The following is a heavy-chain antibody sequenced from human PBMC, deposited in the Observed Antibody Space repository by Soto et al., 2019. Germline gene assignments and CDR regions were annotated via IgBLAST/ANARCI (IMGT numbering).Heavy chain of an antibody. J-gene: IGHJ4*02. CDR3: ARDRVYSYGYTDY. CDR2: IWYDGSNK. D-gene: IGHD5-18*01. CDR1: GFTFSSYG. Sequence: QVQLVESGGGVVQPGRSLRLSCAASGFTFSSYGMHWVRQAPGKGLEWVAVIWYDGSNKYYADSVKGRFTISRDNSKNTLFLQMNSLRAEDTAVYYCARDRVYSYGYTDYWGQGTMVTVSS. V-gene: IGHV3-33*01.